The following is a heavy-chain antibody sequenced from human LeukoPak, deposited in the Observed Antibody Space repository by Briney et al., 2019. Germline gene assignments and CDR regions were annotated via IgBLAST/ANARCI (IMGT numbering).Heavy chain of an antibody. V-gene: IGHV3-11*01. CDR3: ARFRWFGESYYFDY. Sequence: GGSLRLSCAASAFTFSDYYMSWIRQAPGKGLEWVSYISSSGSTIYYADSVKGRFTISRDNAKNSLYLQMNSLRAEDTAVYYCARFRWFGESYYFDYWGQGTLVTVSS. CDR1: AFTFSDYY. CDR2: ISSSGSTI. J-gene: IGHJ4*02. D-gene: IGHD3-10*01.